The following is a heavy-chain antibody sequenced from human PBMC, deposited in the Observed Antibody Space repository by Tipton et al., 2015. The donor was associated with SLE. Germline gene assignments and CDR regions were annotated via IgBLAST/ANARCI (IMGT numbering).Heavy chain of an antibody. D-gene: IGHD5-12*01. V-gene: IGHV4-39*07. CDR3: ARVSRGYSGYEWAGFFDY. Sequence: GLVKPSETLSLTCTVSGGSISSSSYYWGWIRQPPGKGLEWIGSIYYSGSTFYNPSLKSRVTISVDMSKNQFSVKLTSVTAADTAVYHCARVSRGYSGYEWAGFFDYWGQGALVTVSS. CDR1: GGSISSSSYY. CDR2: IYYSGST. J-gene: IGHJ4*02.